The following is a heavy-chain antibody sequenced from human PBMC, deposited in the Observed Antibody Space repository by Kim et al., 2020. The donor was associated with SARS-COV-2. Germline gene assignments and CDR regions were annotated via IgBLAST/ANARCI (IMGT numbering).Heavy chain of an antibody. Sequence: GGSLRLSCAASGFTFSSYAMHWVRQAPGKGLEWVAVISYDGSNKYYADSVKGRFTISRDNSKNTLYLQMNSLRAEDTAVYYCARDLGSRSALGKLGNAFDIWGQGTMVTVSS. D-gene: IGHD2-2*01. CDR2: ISYDGSNK. CDR3: ARDLGSRSALGKLGNAFDI. J-gene: IGHJ3*02. CDR1: GFTFSSYA. V-gene: IGHV3-30-3*01.